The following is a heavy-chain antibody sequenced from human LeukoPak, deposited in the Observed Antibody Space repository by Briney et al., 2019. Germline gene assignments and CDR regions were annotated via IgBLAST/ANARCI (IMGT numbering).Heavy chain of an antibody. Sequence: SETLSLTCTVSGGSISSGSYYWSWIRQPAGKGLEWIGRIYTSGSTNYNPSLKSPVTISVDTSKNQFSLKLSSVTAADTAVYYCARSPQWLPLDYWGQGTLVTVSS. CDR2: IYTSGST. J-gene: IGHJ4*02. D-gene: IGHD6-19*01. CDR3: ARSPQWLPLDY. V-gene: IGHV4-61*02. CDR1: GGSISSGSYY.